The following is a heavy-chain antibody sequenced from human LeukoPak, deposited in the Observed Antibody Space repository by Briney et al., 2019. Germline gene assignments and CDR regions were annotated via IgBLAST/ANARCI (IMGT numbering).Heavy chain of an antibody. CDR1: RFSFSSYN. V-gene: IGHV3-21*01. J-gene: IGHJ3*02. CDR2: ISSSSGYI. CDR3: ARDRGSSGLCI. D-gene: IGHD6-19*01. Sequence: KPGGSLRLSCAASRFSFSSYNMNWVRQAPGKGLEWVSSISSSSGYIYYADSVKGRFTISRDNAKNSLYLQMNSLRAEDTAVYYCARDRGSSGLCIWGQGTMVTVSS.